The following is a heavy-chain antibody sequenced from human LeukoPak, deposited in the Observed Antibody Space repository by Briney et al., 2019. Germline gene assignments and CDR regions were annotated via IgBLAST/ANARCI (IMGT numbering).Heavy chain of an antibody. CDR3: ARDPGAFPYFFDC. V-gene: IGHV3-23*01. D-gene: IGHD4/OR15-4a*01. Sequence: PGGSLRPSYAASGFTFNNYALTWVRQTPGKGLECVSAISGDGVSPYYADSVRGRFTISRDNSKNTLYLQMNSLRVEDTAVYFCARDPGAFPYFFDCWGQGTLVTVSS. CDR2: ISGDGVSP. CDR1: GFTFNNYA. J-gene: IGHJ4*02.